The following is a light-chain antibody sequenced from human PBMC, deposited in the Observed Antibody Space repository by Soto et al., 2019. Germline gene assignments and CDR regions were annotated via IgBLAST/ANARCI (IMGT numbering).Light chain of an antibody. Sequence: QSVLTQPPAVSAAPGQKLTISCAGTTSNIGDNYVSWYQQVPGAAPKLLMYDNDKWPSGIPDRFSGSKSGTSATLGITGLQTGDEADYYCGTWDSSLSAVVFGGGTKVTVL. CDR3: GTWDSSLSAVV. CDR1: TSNIGDNY. CDR2: DND. V-gene: IGLV1-51*01. J-gene: IGLJ2*01.